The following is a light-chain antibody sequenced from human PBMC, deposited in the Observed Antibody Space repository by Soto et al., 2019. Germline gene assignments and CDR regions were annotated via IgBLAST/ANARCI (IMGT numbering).Light chain of an antibody. CDR2: DAS. V-gene: IGKV1-5*01. CDR3: QQYNSYSPWT. Sequence: DIRMTQSPSTLSASVGDRVTITCRASQSISSWLAWYQQKPGKAPKLLIYDASSLESGVPSRFSGSGSGTEFILTISSLQPDDFATYYCQQYNSYSPWTFGQGTKVEIK. CDR1: QSISSW. J-gene: IGKJ1*01.